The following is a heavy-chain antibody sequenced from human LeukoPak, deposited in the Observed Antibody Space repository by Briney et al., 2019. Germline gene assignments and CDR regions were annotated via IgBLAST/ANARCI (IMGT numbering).Heavy chain of an antibody. J-gene: IGHJ4*02. CDR2: IKTDGSEK. Sequence: GGSLRLSCEASGFTFSSYWMSWVRQAPGKGLEWVANIKTDGSEKYYVDSVRGRFTISRDNAKNSLYLQMNSLRDEDTAVYYCARDASGWGFTDDWGQATLVTVSS. CDR3: ARDASGWGFTDD. D-gene: IGHD6-19*01. V-gene: IGHV3-7*01. CDR1: GFTFSSYW.